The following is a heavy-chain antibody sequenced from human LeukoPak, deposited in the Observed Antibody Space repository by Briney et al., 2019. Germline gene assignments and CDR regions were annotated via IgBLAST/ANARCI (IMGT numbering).Heavy chain of an antibody. CDR1: GFTFSSYS. D-gene: IGHD2-21*02. CDR3: AKGNKHIVVVTANFYFDY. J-gene: IGHJ4*02. Sequence: GGSLRLSCAASGFTFSSYSMNWVRQAPGKGLEWVSYISSSSSTIYYADSVKGRFTISRDNSKNTLYLQMNSLRAEDTAVYYCAKGNKHIVVVTANFYFDYWGQGTLVTVSS. CDR2: ISSSSSTI. V-gene: IGHV3-48*01.